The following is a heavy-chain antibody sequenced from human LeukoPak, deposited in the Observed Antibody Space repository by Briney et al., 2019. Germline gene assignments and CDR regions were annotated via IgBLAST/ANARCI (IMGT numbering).Heavy chain of an antibody. Sequence: GGSLRLSCAASGFTFSSYAMSWVRQAPGKGLEWVSAISGSGGSTYYADSVKGRFTISRDNSKNTLYLQMNSLKAEDTAVYYCAKVRAYSSSWYGYWGQGTLVAVSS. CDR3: AKVRAYSSSWYGY. D-gene: IGHD6-13*01. J-gene: IGHJ4*02. CDR2: ISGSGGST. CDR1: GFTFSSYA. V-gene: IGHV3-23*01.